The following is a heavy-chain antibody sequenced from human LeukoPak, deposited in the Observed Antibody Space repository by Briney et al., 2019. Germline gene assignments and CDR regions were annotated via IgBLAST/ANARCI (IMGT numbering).Heavy chain of an antibody. Sequence: SETLSLTCTVSGGSISSGDYYWSWIRQSPGKGLEWIGYIYYSGSTYYNPSLKSRVTISVDTSRNQFSLKLSSVTAADTAVYYCASRPRIAAAGYYFDYWGQGTLVTVSS. D-gene: IGHD6-13*01. CDR3: ASRPRIAAAGYYFDY. CDR1: GGSISSGDYY. CDR2: IYYSGST. V-gene: IGHV4-30-4*01. J-gene: IGHJ4*02.